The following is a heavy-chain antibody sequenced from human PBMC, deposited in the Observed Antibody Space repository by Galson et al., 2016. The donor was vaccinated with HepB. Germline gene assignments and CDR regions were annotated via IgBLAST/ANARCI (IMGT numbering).Heavy chain of an antibody. CDR2: INGGTGNT. D-gene: IGHD2/OR15-2a*01. J-gene: IGHJ4*02. Sequence: SVKVSCKASGFTLTTYAMQWVRQVPGQRPEWMGWINGGTGNTQYSQKFQGRVTITSDTSANLLYLELSSLRSDDTAVSYCARTFHRCFYDWGQGTLVTVSS. CDR3: ARTFHRCFYD. V-gene: IGHV1-3*01. CDR1: GFTLTTYA.